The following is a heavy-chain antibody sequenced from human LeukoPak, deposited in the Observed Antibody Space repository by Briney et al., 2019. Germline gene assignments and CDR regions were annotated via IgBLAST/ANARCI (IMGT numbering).Heavy chain of an antibody. CDR2: ISAYNGNT. D-gene: IGHD1-26*01. J-gene: IGHJ4*02. Sequence: ASVKVSCKASVYTFTSYDISWVPQAPGQGLEWMGWISAYNGNTNYAQKLQGRVTMTTDTSTSTAYMELRSLRSDDTAVYYCATVHLGATHYFGFWGQGTLVTVSS. CDR3: ATVHLGATHYFGF. V-gene: IGHV1-18*01. CDR1: VYTFTSYD.